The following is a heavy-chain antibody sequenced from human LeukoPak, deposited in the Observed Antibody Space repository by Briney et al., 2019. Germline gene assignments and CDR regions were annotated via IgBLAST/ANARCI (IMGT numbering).Heavy chain of an antibody. CDR2: IANDGRDK. CDR3: ARDLKVKSADYYFDY. D-gene: IGHD2-15*01. J-gene: IGHJ4*02. CDR1: GFTFSNYT. V-gene: IGHV3-30*03. Sequence: GGSLRLSCAASGFTFSNYTMHWVRQAPGKGLEWVVVIANDGRDKHYGESVKGRFTISRDNSRNTLYLQMNSLRAEDTAVYYCARDLKVKSADYYFDYWGQGTLVTVSS.